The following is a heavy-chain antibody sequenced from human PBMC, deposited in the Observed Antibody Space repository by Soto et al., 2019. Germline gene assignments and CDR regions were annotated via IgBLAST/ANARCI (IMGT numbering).Heavy chain of an antibody. V-gene: IGHV4-30-4*01. CDR1: GGSISSGDYY. CDR3: ARYCISTSCYDDPLDY. D-gene: IGHD2-2*01. J-gene: IGHJ4*02. Sequence: PSETLSLTCTVSGGSISSGDYYWSWIRQPPGKGLEWIGYIYYSGSTYYNPSLKSRVTISVDTSKNQFSLKLSSVTAADTAVYYCARYCISTSCYDDPLDYWGQGTLVTVSS. CDR2: IYYSGST.